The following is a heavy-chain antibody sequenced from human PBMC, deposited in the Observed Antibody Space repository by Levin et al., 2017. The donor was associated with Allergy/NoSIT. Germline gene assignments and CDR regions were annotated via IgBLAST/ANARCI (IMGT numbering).Heavy chain of an antibody. Sequence: GESLKISCAASGFTVSSHYMSWVRQAPGKGLEWVSVIYSGGNTYYADSVNGRFTLSRDYSKNTLYLQMNSLRAEDTALYYCARVERAAAGSFYYYGMDVWGQGTTVTVSS. V-gene: IGHV3-66*01. CDR1: GFTVSSHY. CDR3: ARVERAAAGSFYYYGMDV. D-gene: IGHD6-13*01. J-gene: IGHJ6*02. CDR2: IYSGGNT.